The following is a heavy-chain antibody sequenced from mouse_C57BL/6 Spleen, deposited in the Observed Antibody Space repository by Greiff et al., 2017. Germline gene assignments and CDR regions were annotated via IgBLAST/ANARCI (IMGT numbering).Heavy chain of an antibody. Sequence: EVKLVESGGGLVKPGGSLKLSCAASGFTFSDYGMHWVRQAPEKGLEWVAFISSDSSTISYADTVTVRFTISRDNAKNTLFLQMTSLRSGDTAMYYCARNFLYQAWFAYWGQGTLVTVSA. CDR2: ISSDSSTI. J-gene: IGHJ3*01. V-gene: IGHV5-17*01. CDR1: GFTFSDYG. CDR3: ARNFLYQAWFAY. D-gene: IGHD1-1*01.